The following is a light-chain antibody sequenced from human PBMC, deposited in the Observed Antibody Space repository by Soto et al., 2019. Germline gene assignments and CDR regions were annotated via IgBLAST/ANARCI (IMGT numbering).Light chain of an antibody. CDR2: KAS. V-gene: IGKV1-5*03. CDR3: QHYNSYGT. Sequence: DIQMTQSPATLSVSVGDRVTLTCRASQTISSWLAWYQQKPGKAPKLLIYKASTLKSGVPSRFSGSGSGTEFTLTISSLQPDDFATYYCQHYNSYGTFGQGTKVDIK. J-gene: IGKJ1*01. CDR1: QTISSW.